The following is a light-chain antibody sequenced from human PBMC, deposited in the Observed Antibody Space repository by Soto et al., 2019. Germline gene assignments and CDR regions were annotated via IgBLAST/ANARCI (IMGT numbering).Light chain of an antibody. CDR2: AAS. J-gene: IGKJ1*01. CDR1: QSVSSSY. Sequence: EIVMTQSPATLSVSLGERATLSCRASQSVSSSYLAWYQQKPGQAPRLLIYAASNRATDVPDRFSGGGSETEFTLTISRLQSEDFAVYFCQKYNIWPLWTFGQGTKVDIK. CDR3: QKYNIWPLWT. V-gene: IGKV3-15*01.